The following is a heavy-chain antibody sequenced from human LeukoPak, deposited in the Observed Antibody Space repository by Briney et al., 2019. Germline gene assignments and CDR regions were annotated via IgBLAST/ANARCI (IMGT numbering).Heavy chain of an antibody. V-gene: IGHV3-64*01. J-gene: IGHJ4*02. D-gene: IGHD4-23*01. CDR1: GFTFSNYP. CDR3: ARELYGGNDY. Sequence: PGGSLRLSCAASGFTFSNYPMHWVRQAPGKGLEYVSAISGNGGSTYYANSVNGRFTISRDNSKDTLYLQMGSLRAEDMGVYYCARELYGGNDYWGQGTLVTVSS. CDR2: ISGNGGST.